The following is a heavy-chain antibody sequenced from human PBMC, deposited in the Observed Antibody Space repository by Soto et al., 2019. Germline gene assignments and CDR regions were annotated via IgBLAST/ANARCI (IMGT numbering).Heavy chain of an antibody. Sequence: QLVESGGGLVKPGGSLRLSCAASGFNFSNAWMSWVRQAPGKGLEWVGRIKGEADGGTTDYAAPVKGRITISRDHSKDTLYLQINSLKTEDTAVYYCTTGLSNGYYNFDYWGQGTPVTVSS. CDR2: IKGEADGGTT. CDR3: TTGLSNGYYNFDY. CDR1: GFNFSNAW. J-gene: IGHJ4*02. D-gene: IGHD3-22*01. V-gene: IGHV3-15*01.